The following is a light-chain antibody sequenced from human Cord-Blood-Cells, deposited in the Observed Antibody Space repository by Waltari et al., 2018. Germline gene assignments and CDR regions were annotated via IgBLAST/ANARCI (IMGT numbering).Light chain of an antibody. V-gene: IGLV1-40*01. CDR3: QSYDSSLSGVV. CDR2: GNS. Sequence: QSVLTQPPSVSGAPGQRVTISCTGSSSNIGAGYDVHWYQQLPGTAPKLLIYGNSNRPSGVPDRFPGSQSGTPASPAITGLQAEDEADYYCQSYDSSLSGVVFGGGTKLTVL. CDR1: SSNIGAGYD. J-gene: IGLJ2*01.